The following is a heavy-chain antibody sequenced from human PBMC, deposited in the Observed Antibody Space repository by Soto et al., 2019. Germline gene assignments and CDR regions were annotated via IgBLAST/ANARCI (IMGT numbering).Heavy chain of an antibody. CDR2: IYHSGST. V-gene: IGHV4-30-2*01. CDR3: ARGMTTVTTLDY. D-gene: IGHD4-17*01. Sequence: QLQLQESGSGLVKPSQTLSLTCAVSGGSISSGGYSWSWIRQPPGKGLEWIGYIYHSGSTYYNPSLQSRVTISLDRSKKQFSLKLSSVTAAETAVYYCARGMTTVTTLDYWGQGTLVTVSS. CDR1: GGSISSGGYS. J-gene: IGHJ4*02.